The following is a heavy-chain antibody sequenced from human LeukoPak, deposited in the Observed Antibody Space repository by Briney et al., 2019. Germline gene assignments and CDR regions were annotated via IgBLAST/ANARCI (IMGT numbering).Heavy chain of an antibody. CDR1: GFTFTTYS. V-gene: IGHV3-7*01. CDR2: IKQDGSEK. CDR3: ARDGWLVIY. Sequence: PGGSLRLSCEASGFTFTTYSMSWVRQAPGKGLEWVANIKQDGSEKYYVDSVKGRFTISRDNAKNSLYLQMNSLRAEDTAVYYCARDGWLVIYWGQGALVTVSS. D-gene: IGHD6-19*01. J-gene: IGHJ4*02.